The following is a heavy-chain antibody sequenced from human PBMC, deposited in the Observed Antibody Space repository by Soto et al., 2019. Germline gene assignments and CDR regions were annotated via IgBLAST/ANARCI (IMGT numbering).Heavy chain of an antibody. Sequence: GASVKVSCKASGDTFTFYSINWVRQAPGLGLEWMGRINPILSMSNYAQRFQGRVTMTADKSTSTAYMEPSSLRSEDTAIYYCASSYGSGYRAFDYWGQGALVTVSS. CDR3: ASSYGSGYRAFDY. CDR2: INPILSMS. J-gene: IGHJ4*02. CDR1: GDTFTFYS. D-gene: IGHD3-10*01. V-gene: IGHV1-69*02.